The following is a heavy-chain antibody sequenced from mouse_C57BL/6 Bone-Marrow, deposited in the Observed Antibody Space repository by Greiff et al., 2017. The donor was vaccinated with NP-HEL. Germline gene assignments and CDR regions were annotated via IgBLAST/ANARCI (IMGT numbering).Heavy chain of an antibody. CDR3: AKEVQYGSPYYFDY. CDR1: GYTFTDHT. CDR2: IYTRDGST. D-gene: IGHD1-1*01. V-gene: IGHV1-78*01. J-gene: IGHJ2*01. Sequence: QVQLKQSDAELVKPGASVKISCKVSGYTFTDHTIHWMKQRPEQGLEWIGYIYTRDGSTKYNEKFKGKATLTADKSSSTAYMQFNSLTSEDSAVYFCAKEVQYGSPYYFDYWGQGTTLTVSS.